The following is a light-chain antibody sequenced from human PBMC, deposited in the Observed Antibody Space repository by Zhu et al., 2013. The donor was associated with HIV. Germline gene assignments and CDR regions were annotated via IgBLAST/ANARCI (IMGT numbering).Light chain of an antibody. J-gene: IGLJ3*02. V-gene: IGLV1-51*01. CDR1: SSNIGSNIGNNH. CDR3: ATWDSSLNAGV. CDR2: DNN. Sequence: QSVLTQPPSVSAAPGQKVTISCSGSSSNIGSNIGNNHVSWYQQLPGTAPKLLIYDNNKRPSGIPDRFSGSKSGTSATLVITGLQTGDEAHYYCATWDSSLNAGVFGGGTKVTVL.